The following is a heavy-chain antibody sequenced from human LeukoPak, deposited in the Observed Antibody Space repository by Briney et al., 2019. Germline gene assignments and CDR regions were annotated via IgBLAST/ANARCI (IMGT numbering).Heavy chain of an antibody. CDR2: INHIGST. V-gene: IGHV4-34*01. CDR3: ARGTRGSSSSFFNYYYGMDV. J-gene: IGHJ6*02. D-gene: IGHD6-13*01. CDR1: GESFSGNF. Sequence: PSETLSLTCAVSGESFSGNFWTWFRHPPGKGLEWFGEINHIGSTNYNPSLKSRVTISVDTSKNQFSLKLSSVTAADTAVYYCARGTRGSSSSFFNYYYGMDVWGQGTTVTVSS.